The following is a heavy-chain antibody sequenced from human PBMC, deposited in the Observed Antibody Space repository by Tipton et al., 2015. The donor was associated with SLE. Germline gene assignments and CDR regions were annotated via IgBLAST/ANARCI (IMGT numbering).Heavy chain of an antibody. J-gene: IGHJ4*02. Sequence: QLVQSGSEVKKPGASVKVSCKASGYTFTSFDINWVRQATGQGLEWMGWMNPNSGNTAYAQKFQGRVTMTRDTSISTAYMELSSLRSEDTAVYYCARAPPQLGFDYWGQGTLVTVSS. CDR2: MNPNSGNT. D-gene: IGHD5-24*01. CDR1: GYTFTSFD. CDR3: ARAPPQLGFDY. V-gene: IGHV1-8*01.